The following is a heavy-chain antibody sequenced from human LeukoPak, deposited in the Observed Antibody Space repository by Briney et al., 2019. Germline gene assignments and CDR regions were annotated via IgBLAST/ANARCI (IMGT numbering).Heavy chain of an antibody. D-gene: IGHD3-22*01. J-gene: IGHJ4*02. V-gene: IGHV3-21*01. CDR3: ARAPDYYDSSGYYSLLDY. CDR2: ISSSSSYI. CDR1: GFTFSSYS. Sequence: PGGSLRLSCAASGFTFSSYSMNWVRQAPGKGLEWVSSISSSSSYIYYADSVKGRFTISRDNAKNSLYLQMNSPRAEDTAVYYCARAPDYYDSSGYYSLLDYWGQGTLVTVSS.